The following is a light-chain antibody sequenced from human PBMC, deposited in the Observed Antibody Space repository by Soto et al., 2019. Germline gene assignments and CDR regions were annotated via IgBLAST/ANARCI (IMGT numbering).Light chain of an antibody. Sequence: DIQMTQSPSFLSASVGDRVTITCRASQRISSYLNWYQQKPGKAPKLLIYTAVSLQSGVPSRFSGSGSGTDFTLTISSLQPEDFATYFCQQSHSTPQTFGQGTKLEIK. CDR1: QRISSY. V-gene: IGKV1-39*01. J-gene: IGKJ2*01. CDR3: QQSHSTPQT. CDR2: TAV.